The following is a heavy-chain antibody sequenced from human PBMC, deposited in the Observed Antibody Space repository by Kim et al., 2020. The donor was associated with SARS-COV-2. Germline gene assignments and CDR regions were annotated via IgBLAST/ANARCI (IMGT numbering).Heavy chain of an antibody. CDR2: IYTSGST. Sequence: SETLSLTCTVSGGSISSYYWSWIRQPAGKGLEWIGRIYTSGSTNYNPSLKSRVTMSVDTSKNQFSLKLSSVTAADTAVYYCARDMKKTRVTTYWFDPWGQGTLVTVSS. V-gene: IGHV4-4*07. CDR1: GGSISSYY. CDR3: ARDMKKTRVTTYWFDP. J-gene: IGHJ5*02. D-gene: IGHD4-4*01.